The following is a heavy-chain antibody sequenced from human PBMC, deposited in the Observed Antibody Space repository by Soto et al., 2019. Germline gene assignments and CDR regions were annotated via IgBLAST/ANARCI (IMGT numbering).Heavy chain of an antibody. D-gene: IGHD2-15*01. CDR3: ARGSGYSDAFDI. CDR2: MNPNSGNT. Sequence: GASVKVSCKASGYTFTSYDSNWVRQATGQGLEWMGWMNPNSGNTGYAQKFQGRVTMTRNTSISTAYMELSSLRSEDTDVYYCARGSGYSDAFDIWGQGTMVTVSS. J-gene: IGHJ3*02. V-gene: IGHV1-8*01. CDR1: GYTFTSYD.